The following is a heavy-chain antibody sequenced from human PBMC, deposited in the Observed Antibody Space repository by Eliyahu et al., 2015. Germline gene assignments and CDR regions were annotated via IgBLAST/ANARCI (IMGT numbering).Heavy chain of an antibody. V-gene: IGHV3-9*01. CDR1: GFXFDDYA. Sequence: EVQLVESGGGLXQPGRSXRXSCXASGFXFDDYAMXWVRQTPGKGLEWVSGISWNSGNIDYADSVKGRFTISRDNAKNSLYLLMNSLRTDDTALYYCAKVVGGYDAFDIWGQGTMVAVSS. CDR3: AKVVGGYDAFDI. D-gene: IGHD3-10*01. CDR2: ISWNSGNI. J-gene: IGHJ3*02.